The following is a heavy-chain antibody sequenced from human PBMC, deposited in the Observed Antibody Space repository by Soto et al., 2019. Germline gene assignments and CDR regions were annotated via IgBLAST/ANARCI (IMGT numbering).Heavy chain of an antibody. CDR3: ARLVYDTRLNYMYFAF. V-gene: IGHV4-4*02. Sequence: QVKLQESGPGLATPSGTLSLTCAVSGVSISSGNWWTWVRQTPQRGLEYIGEIFHDGTANYYPSFERRVAISVATSKNHFSLKLTSVTAADTAIYFCARLVYDTRLNYMYFAFWGQGALVTVSS. D-gene: IGHD2-8*01. CDR1: GVSISSGNW. CDR2: IFHDGTA. J-gene: IGHJ4*02.